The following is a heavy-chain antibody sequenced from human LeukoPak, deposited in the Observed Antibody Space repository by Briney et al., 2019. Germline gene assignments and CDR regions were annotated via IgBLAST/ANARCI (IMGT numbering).Heavy chain of an antibody. V-gene: IGHV4-4*07. Sequence: SETLSLICSVSGDSISSYYWSWIRQPAGKGQEWIGRIYTSGSTNYNPSLKNRVTMSVDTSKNQFSLKLSSVIAADTAVYYCASTTYYYDSSGYYFLDYWGQGTLVTVFS. CDR1: GDSISSYY. J-gene: IGHJ4*02. CDR2: IYTSGST. D-gene: IGHD3-22*01. CDR3: ASTTYYYDSSGYYFLDY.